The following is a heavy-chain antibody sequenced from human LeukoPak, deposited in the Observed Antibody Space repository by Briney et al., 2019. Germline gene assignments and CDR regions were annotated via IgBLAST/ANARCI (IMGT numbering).Heavy chain of an antibody. J-gene: IGHJ4*02. CDR1: GFTFSSYG. CDR2: IWYDGSNK. Sequence: GGSLRLSCAASGFTFSSYGMHWVRQAPGKGLEWVAVIWYDGSNKYYADSVKGRFTTSRDNSKNTLYLQMNSLRAEDTAVYYCARAPYYYDSSGYWVTDYYFDYWGQGTLVTVSS. V-gene: IGHV3-33*01. CDR3: ARAPYYYDSSGYWVTDYYFDY. D-gene: IGHD3-22*01.